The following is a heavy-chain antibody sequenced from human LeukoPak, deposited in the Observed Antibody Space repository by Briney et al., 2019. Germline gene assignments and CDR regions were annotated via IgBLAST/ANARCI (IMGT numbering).Heavy chain of an antibody. CDR2: IRYDGSDK. J-gene: IGHJ4*02. CDR3: AKDLTTVTTQGDY. V-gene: IGHV3-30*02. Sequence: GGSLRLSCAASGFTFSSYGMHWVRQAPGRGLEWVAFIRYDGSDKYYADSVKGRFTISRDSSKNTLYLRMNSLRAEDTAVYYCAKDLTTVTTQGDYWGQGTLVTVSS. CDR1: GFTFSSYG. D-gene: IGHD4-17*01.